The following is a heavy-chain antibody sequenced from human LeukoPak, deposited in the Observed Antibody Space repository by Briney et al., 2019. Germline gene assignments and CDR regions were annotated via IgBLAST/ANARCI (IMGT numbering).Heavy chain of an antibody. Sequence: PGRSLRLSCAASGFTFSSYAMHWVRPAPGKGLEWVAVISYDGSNKYYADSVKGRFTISRDNSKNTLYLQMNSLRAEDTAVYYCARVDYYDSLNAFDIWGQGTMVTVSS. CDR2: ISYDGSNK. D-gene: IGHD3-22*01. J-gene: IGHJ3*02. V-gene: IGHV3-30-3*01. CDR1: GFTFSSYA. CDR3: ARVDYYDSLNAFDI.